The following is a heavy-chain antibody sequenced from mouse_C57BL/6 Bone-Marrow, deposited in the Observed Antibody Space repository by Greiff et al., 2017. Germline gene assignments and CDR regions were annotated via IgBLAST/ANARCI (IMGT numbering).Heavy chain of an antibody. CDR1: GYTFTSYG. J-gene: IGHJ3*01. Sequence: QVQLQQSGAELAKPGASVKLSCKASGYTFTSYGISWVKQRTGQGLEWIGEIYPRSGNTYYNEKFKGKATLTADKSSSTAYMELRSLTSEDSAVYFCAGQDYDGAWFAYWGQGTLVTVSA. CDR2: IYPRSGNT. V-gene: IGHV1-81*01. CDR3: AGQDYDGAWFAY. D-gene: IGHD2-4*01.